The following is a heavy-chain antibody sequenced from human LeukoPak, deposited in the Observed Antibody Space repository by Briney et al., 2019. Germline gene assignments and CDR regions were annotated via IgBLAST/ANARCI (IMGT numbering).Heavy chain of an antibody. CDR3: ARDRGPRTGFMVREAYDY. CDR1: GSTFSDYW. Sequence: PGGSLRLSCAASGSTFSDYWIHWVRQAPGKGLVWVSRINTDGSITNYADSVKGRFSISRDNAKNTLYLQMSSLRAEDTAVYYCARDRGPRTGFMVREAYDYWGQGTLVTVSS. V-gene: IGHV3-74*01. D-gene: IGHD3-10*01. CDR2: INTDGSIT. J-gene: IGHJ4*02.